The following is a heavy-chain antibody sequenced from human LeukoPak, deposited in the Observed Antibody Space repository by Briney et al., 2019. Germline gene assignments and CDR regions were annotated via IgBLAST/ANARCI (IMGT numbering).Heavy chain of an antibody. CDR2: IYYSGST. CDR3: ARTHRVGGFDY. CDR1: GDSISSSSYY. J-gene: IGHJ4*02. Sequence: SETLSLTCTVSGDSISSSSYYWGWIRQPPGKGLEWIGSIYYSGSTHYNPSLKSRVTISVDTSKNQFSLKLSSVTAADTAVYYCARTHRVGGFDYWGQGTLVTVSS. V-gene: IGHV4-39*01.